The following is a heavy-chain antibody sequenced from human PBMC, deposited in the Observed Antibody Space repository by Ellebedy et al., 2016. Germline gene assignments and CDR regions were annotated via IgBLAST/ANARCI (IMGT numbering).Heavy chain of an antibody. Sequence: GESLKISXAASGFTFSSYWMSWVRQAPGKGLEWVANINQDESQRNYVDSVKGRFTISRDNTQNSLYLQMNSLRVGDTAAYYCARESNLGSWGQGTLVTVSP. J-gene: IGHJ5*02. V-gene: IGHV3-7*01. CDR2: INQDESQR. CDR1: GFTFSSYW. CDR3: ARESNLGS. D-gene: IGHD7-27*01.